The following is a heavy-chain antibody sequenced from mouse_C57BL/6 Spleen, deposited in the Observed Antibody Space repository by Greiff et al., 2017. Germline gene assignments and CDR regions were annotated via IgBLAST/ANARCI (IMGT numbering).Heavy chain of an antibody. CDR3: ARGTLYYFDY. J-gene: IGHJ2*01. Sequence: EVKLEESGGGLVKPGGSLKLSCAASGFTFSSYAMSWVRQTPEKRLEWVATISDGGSYTYYPDNVKGRFTISRDNAKNNLYLQMSHLKSEDTAMYYCARGTLYYFDYWGQGTTLTVSS. V-gene: IGHV5-4*03. CDR2: ISDGGSYT. CDR1: GFTFSSYA.